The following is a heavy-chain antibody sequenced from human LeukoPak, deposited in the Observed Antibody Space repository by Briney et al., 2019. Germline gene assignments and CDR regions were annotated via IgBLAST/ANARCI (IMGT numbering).Heavy chain of an antibody. CDR3: APTAEAYTSWWKV. CDR1: GYEFTDDY. D-gene: IGHD3-16*01. V-gene: IGHV1-2*02. J-gene: IGHJ4*02. CDR2: INPDSGFT. Sequence: ASVKVSCKASGYEFTDDYMHWVRQAPGQGLEFMGWINPDSGFTNYAQKFKGRVTMTRDTSISTAYLEVRSLTSDDTAVYYCAPTAEAYTSWWKVWGQGTLVTVSS.